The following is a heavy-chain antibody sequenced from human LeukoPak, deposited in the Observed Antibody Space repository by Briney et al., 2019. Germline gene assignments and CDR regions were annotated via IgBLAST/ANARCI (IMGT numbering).Heavy chain of an antibody. D-gene: IGHD3-9*01. CDR2: ISSSGSTM. CDR3: ARGYDISDY. Sequence: AGGSLRLSCAASGFTFSSYSMNWVRQAPGKGLEWLSYISSSGSTMYYADSVKGRFTISRDNAKNSLYLQMNSLRVEDTAVYYCARGYDISDYWGQGTVVTVSS. V-gene: IGHV3-48*04. CDR1: GFTFSSYS. J-gene: IGHJ4*02.